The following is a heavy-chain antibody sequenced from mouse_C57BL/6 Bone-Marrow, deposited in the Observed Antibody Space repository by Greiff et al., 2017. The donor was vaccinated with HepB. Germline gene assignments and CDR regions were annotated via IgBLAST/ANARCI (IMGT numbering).Heavy chain of an antibody. CDR3: ARNSGNWYFDV. CDR2: IWSGGST. CDR1: GFSFTSYG. J-gene: IGHJ1*03. D-gene: IGHD1-1*01. V-gene: IGHV2-2*01. Sequence: VKLMQSGPGLVQPSQSLSITCTASGFSFTSYGVHWVRQSPGKGLEWLGVIWSGGSTDYNAAFMSRLSISKDNSTSQVFFKMNSLQADDTAIYYCARNSGNWYFDVWGTGTTVTVSS.